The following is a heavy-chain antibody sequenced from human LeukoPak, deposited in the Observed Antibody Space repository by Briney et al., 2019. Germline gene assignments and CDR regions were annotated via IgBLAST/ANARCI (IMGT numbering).Heavy chain of an antibody. V-gene: IGHV3-20*04. D-gene: IGHD3-22*01. CDR1: GFTFDDYG. CDR3: ARDRQDDSSGD. CDR2: IKWNGGST. J-gene: IGHJ4*02. Sequence: GGSLRRSCAASGFTFDDYGMSWVRQAPGKGLESVSGIKWNGGSTGYTDSVKGRFTISRDNAKNSLCLEMNSLRAEDTALYYCARDRQDDSSGDWGQGTLVTVSS.